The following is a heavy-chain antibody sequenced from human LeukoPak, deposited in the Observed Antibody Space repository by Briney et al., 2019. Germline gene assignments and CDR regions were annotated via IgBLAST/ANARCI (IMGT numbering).Heavy chain of an antibody. D-gene: IGHD1-26*01. CDR2: INWNGGST. CDR3: ARDLSGSYYDAFDI. V-gene: IGHV3-20*01. CDR1: VFTFDDYG. Sequence: GGSLRLSCAASVFTFDDYGMSWGRQAPGKGLEWVYGINWNGGSTGYADSVKGRFTISRDNAKNSLYLQMNSLRAEDTALYHCARDLSGSYYDAFDIWGQGTMVTVSS. J-gene: IGHJ3*02.